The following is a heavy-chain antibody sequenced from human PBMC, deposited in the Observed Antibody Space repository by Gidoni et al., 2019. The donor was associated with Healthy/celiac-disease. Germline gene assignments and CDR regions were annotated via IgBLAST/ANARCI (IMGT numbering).Heavy chain of an antibody. Sequence: EVQLLESGGGLVQPGGSLRLSCSASGFTFSSYAMSWVRQAPGKGLEWVSAISGSGGSTYYADSVKGRFTISRDNSKNTLYLQMNSLRAEDTAVYYCAKGNDILTGYYCDYWGQGTLVTVSS. J-gene: IGHJ4*02. D-gene: IGHD3-9*01. CDR2: ISGSGGST. V-gene: IGHV3-23*01. CDR3: AKGNDILTGYYCDY. CDR1: GFTFSSYA.